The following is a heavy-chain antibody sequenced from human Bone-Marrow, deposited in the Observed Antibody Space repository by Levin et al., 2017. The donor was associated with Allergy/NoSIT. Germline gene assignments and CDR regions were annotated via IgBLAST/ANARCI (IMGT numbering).Heavy chain of an antibody. J-gene: IGHJ4*02. CDR2: IYYSGVT. V-gene: IGHV4-39*07. Sequence: PSETLSLTCTVSGHAISSSASYWGWIRQPPGKGLEWIATIYYSGVTFYNPSLKSRVSISMDTSKNQFSLSLTSVTAADTAVYYCARALNEDWEIINHPLPFDHWGQGTRVIVSS. CDR3: ARALNEDWEIINHPLPFDH. D-gene: IGHD3-10*01. CDR1: GHAISSSASY.